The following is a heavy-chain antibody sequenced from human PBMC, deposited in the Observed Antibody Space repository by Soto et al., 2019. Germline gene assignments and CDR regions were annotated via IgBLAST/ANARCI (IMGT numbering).Heavy chain of an antibody. V-gene: IGHV4-34*01. CDR2: INHSGGT. Sequence: SETLSLTCAVYGGSFSGHYWSWIRQPPGKGLEWIGEINHSGGTSYNPSLKSRVTISIDTSKNQFSLKLSSVNAADTAVYYCAKVGRIAAAGTWFDPWGQGTLVTVSS. CDR3: AKVGRIAAAGTWFDP. CDR1: GGSFSGHY. D-gene: IGHD6-13*01. J-gene: IGHJ5*02.